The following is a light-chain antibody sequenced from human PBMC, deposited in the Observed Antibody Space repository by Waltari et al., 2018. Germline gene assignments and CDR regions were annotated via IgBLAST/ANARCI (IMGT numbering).Light chain of an antibody. J-gene: IGLJ3*02. CDR3: QTGGHGTWV. V-gene: IGLV4-69*01. CDR2: VNSDGSH. Sequence: QLVLTQSPSASASLGASVKLTCPLSSGHSTNVIASLQQRPEKGPRYLMKVNSDGSHSKGDEIPDRFSGSSSGAERYLTISNLQSEDEADYFCQTGGHGTWVFGGGTTLTVL. CDR1: SGHSTNV.